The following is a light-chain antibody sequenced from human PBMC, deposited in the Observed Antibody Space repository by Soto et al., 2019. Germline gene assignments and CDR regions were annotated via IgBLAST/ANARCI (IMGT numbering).Light chain of an antibody. V-gene: IGKV3-11*01. J-gene: IGKJ1*01. CDR1: QYVSSF. CDR3: QQRYNWPPT. CDR2: DAS. Sequence: IVSKQSPATLSLSTGERATLSCRASQYVSSFLAWYQQKAGQAPRLLIYDASHRATGIPARFSGSGSGTDFTLTINSLEPEDFALYYCQQRYNWPPTFGQGT.